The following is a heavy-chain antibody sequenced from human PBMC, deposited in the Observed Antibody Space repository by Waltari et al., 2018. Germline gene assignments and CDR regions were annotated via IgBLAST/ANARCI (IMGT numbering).Heavy chain of an antibody. J-gene: IGHJ6*02. D-gene: IGHD5-12*01. V-gene: IGHV4-59*01. CDR3: ARVGGYSGYALMDV. CDR1: GGSIGSYY. Sequence: QVQLQESGPGLVKPSETLSLTCTVSGGSIGSYYRSWTRQPPGKGLEWIGYIYYSGSTNYNPSLKSRVTISVDTSKNQFSLKLSSVTAADTAVYYCARVGGYSGYALMDVWGQGTTVTVSS. CDR2: IYYSGST.